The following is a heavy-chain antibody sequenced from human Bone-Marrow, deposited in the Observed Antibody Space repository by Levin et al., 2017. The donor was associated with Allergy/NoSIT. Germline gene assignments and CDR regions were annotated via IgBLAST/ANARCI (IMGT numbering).Heavy chain of an antibody. J-gene: IGHJ5*02. Sequence: LSLTCAASGFTFSTYWMHWVRQAPGKGLVWVSRIQSNGKTNYADSVKGRFTISRDNAKNTLYLQMNSLTVEDTALYYCARDRFYSDSGSNFSWFDPWGQGTLVTVSS. CDR3: ARDRFYSDSGSNFSWFDP. D-gene: IGHD3-10*01. CDR1: GFTFSTYW. CDR2: IQSNGKT. V-gene: IGHV3-74*01.